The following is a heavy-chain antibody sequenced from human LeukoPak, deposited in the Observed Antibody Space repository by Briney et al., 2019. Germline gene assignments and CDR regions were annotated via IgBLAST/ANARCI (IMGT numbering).Heavy chain of an antibody. V-gene: IGHV3-23*01. CDR3: AKAPDWYSSSWYEDY. J-gene: IGHJ4*02. Sequence: GGSLRLSCAASGFTFNDAWMSWVRQAPGKGLEWVSAIIGSGGSTYYADSVKGRFTISRDNSKNTLYLQMNSLRAEDTAVYYCAKAPDWYSSSWYEDYWGQGTLVTVSS. CDR1: GFTFNDAW. CDR2: IIGSGGST. D-gene: IGHD6-13*01.